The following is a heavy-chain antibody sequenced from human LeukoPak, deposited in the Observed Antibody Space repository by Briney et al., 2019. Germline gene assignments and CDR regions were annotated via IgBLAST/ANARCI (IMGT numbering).Heavy chain of an antibody. CDR3: ASLIVAGGALDY. CDR1: GGTFSSYA. V-gene: IGHV1-69*13. J-gene: IGHJ4*02. D-gene: IGHD6-25*01. Sequence: ASVKVSCKASGGTFSSYAISWVRQAPGQGLEWMGGIIPIFGTANYAQKFQGRVTITADESTSTAYMELSSLRSEDTAVYYCASLIVAGGALDYWGQGTLVTVSS. CDR2: IIPIFGTA.